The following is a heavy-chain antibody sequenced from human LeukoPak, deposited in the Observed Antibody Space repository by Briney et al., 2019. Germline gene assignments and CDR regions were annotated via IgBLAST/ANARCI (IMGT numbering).Heavy chain of an antibody. V-gene: IGHV4-30-2*01. J-gene: IGHJ4*02. CDR3: ARGVPITMKIVAYTGDYFDY. D-gene: IGHD3-22*01. CDR2: IYHSGST. Sequence: SQTLSLTCTVSGGSISSGGYYWSWIRQPPGKGLEWIGYIYHSGSTYYNPSLKSRVTISVDTSKNQFSLRLSSVTAADTAVYYCARGVPITMKIVAYTGDYFDYWGQGALVTVSS. CDR1: GGSISSGGYY.